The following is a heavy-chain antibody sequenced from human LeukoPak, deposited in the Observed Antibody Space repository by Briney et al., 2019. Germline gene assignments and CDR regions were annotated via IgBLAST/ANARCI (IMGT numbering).Heavy chain of an antibody. D-gene: IGHD1-26*01. J-gene: IGHJ6*03. CDR2: IIPIFGTA. CDR1: GGTFSSYA. CDR3: ARAMGSGSYADYYYYMDV. V-gene: IGHV1-69*13. Sequence: SVKVSCKASGGTFSSYAISWVRQAPGQGLEWMGGIIPIFGTANYAQKFQGRVTITADESTSTAYMELSSLRSEDTAVYYCARAMGSGSYADYYYYMDVWGKGTTVTVSS.